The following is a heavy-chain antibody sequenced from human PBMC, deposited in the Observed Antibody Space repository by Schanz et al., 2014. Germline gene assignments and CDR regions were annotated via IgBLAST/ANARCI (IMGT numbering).Heavy chain of an antibody. J-gene: IGHJ4*02. V-gene: IGHV3-23*01. Sequence: EVQLLESGGGVVQPGGSLRLSCAASGFTFGDYAMTWVRQAPGKGLEWVSAINTGVNTYYADSVRGRFTMSRDNSKNTLYLQMNSLRAGDAAVYYCARGLIAAAGGAFDYWGQGTLVAVSA. CDR1: GFTFGDYA. CDR2: INTGVNT. CDR3: ARGLIAAAGGAFDY. D-gene: IGHD6-13*01.